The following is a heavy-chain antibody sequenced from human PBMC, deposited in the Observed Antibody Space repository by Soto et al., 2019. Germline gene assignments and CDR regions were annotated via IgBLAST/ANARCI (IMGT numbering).Heavy chain of an antibody. J-gene: IGHJ4*02. D-gene: IGHD1-26*01. CDR3: ARGLYTGSPHFFY. V-gene: IGHV3-33*01. Sequence: GGSLRLSCAASGFTFSSYGMHWVRQAPGKGLEWVAVICYDGSNKNYADSVKGRFTISRDNSKNSLYLQMNSLRAEDTAVYYCARGLYTGSPHFFYWGQGTLVTVSS. CDR1: GFTFSSYG. CDR2: ICYDGSNK.